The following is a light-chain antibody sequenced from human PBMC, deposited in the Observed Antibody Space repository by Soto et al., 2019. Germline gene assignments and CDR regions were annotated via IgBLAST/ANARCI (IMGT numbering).Light chain of an antibody. J-gene: IGKJ4*01. CDR2: RAS. Sequence: DIQMTQSPSSVSASVGDRVTITCRASQGITSWLAWYQQKPGKAPKLLIYRASNLQSGVPARFSGSGSGTDFSLTISGLQPADFATYYCQQTTTFPLTFGGGNKVEIK. CDR3: QQTTTFPLT. V-gene: IGKV1-12*01. CDR1: QGITSW.